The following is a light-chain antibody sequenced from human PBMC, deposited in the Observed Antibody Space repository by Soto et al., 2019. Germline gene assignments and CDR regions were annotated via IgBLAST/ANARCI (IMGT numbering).Light chain of an antibody. CDR1: SSNIGTGYD. CDR3: QSFDSSRFYV. CDR2: GNS. J-gene: IGLJ1*01. Sequence: QSVLTQPPSVSGAPGQRVTLSCTGSSSNIGTGYDVGWYQQLPGTAPKLLIYGNSNRPSGVPDRFSGSKSGTSASLAITGLQAFVEVEYYCQSFDSSRFYVF. V-gene: IGLV1-40*01.